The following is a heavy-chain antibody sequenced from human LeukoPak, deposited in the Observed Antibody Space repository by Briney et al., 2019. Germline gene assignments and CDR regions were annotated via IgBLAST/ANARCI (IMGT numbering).Heavy chain of an antibody. CDR1: GGSISSGGYY. V-gene: IGHV4-31*03. D-gene: IGHD5-24*01. Sequence: PSETLSLTCTVSGGSISSGGYYWSWLRQHPGTGLEWIGYIYYSGSTYYNPSLKSRVTISVDTSKNQFSLKLSSVTAADTAVYYCARTIRDYYYGMDVWGQGTTVTVSS. CDR2: IYYSGST. CDR3: ARTIRDYYYGMDV. J-gene: IGHJ6*02.